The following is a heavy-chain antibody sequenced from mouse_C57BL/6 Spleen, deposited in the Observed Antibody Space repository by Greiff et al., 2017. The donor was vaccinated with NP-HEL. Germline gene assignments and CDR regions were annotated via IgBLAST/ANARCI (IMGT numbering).Heavy chain of an antibody. J-gene: IGHJ2*01. CDR2: ISSGGDYI. V-gene: IGHV5-9-1*02. CDR1: GFTFSSYA. Sequence: DVKLQESGEGLVKPGGSLKLSCAASGFTFSSYAMSWVRQTPEKRLEWVAYISSGGDYIYYADTVKGRFTISRDNARNTLYLQMSSLKSEDTAMYYCTRDYDYDAYFDYWGQGTTLTVSS. D-gene: IGHD2-4*01. CDR3: TRDYDYDAYFDY.